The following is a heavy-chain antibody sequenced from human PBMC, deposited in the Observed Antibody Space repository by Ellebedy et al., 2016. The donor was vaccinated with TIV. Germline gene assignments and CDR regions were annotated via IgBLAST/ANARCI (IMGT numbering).Heavy chain of an antibody. CDR1: GGSFSGYY. Sequence: SETLSLXCAVYGGSFSGYYWSWIRQPPGKGLEWIGEINHSGSTNYNPSLKSRVTISVDTSKNQFSLKLSSVTAADTAVYYCARGSVAVAQYFDYWGQGTLVTVSS. CDR2: INHSGST. D-gene: IGHD6-19*01. CDR3: ARGSVAVAQYFDY. V-gene: IGHV4-34*01. J-gene: IGHJ4*02.